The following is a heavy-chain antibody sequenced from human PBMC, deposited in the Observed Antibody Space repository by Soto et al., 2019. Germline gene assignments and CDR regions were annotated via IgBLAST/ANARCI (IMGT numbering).Heavy chain of an antibody. D-gene: IGHD6-25*01. Sequence: EVQLLESGGGLVQPGGSLRLSCAASGFTFSSYAMSWVRQAPGKGLEWASTISSSGGSTDYADSVKGRFTISRDNSKNTLYLQMNSLRAEDTAVYYCAKVPSAYYFDYWGQGTLVTVSS. J-gene: IGHJ4*02. CDR3: AKVPSAYYFDY. CDR2: ISSSGGST. CDR1: GFTFSSYA. V-gene: IGHV3-23*01.